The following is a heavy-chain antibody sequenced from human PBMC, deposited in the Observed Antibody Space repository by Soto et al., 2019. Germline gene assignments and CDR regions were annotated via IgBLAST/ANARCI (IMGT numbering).Heavy chain of an antibody. V-gene: IGHV1-46*01. D-gene: IGHD2-8*01. Sequence: QVQLVQYGAEVKKPGASVKVACKASGYKFTTYFIHWVRQAPGQGLEWMGMIHPSGDTGYCQKFRGRVTMTIDTSTTTAYMELRNLTSADTAIYFSVRGYCTTTPCSGDFQHWGQSTLVTVSS. CDR1: GYKFTTYF. CDR2: IHPSGDT. CDR3: VRGYCTTTPCSGDFQH. J-gene: IGHJ1*01.